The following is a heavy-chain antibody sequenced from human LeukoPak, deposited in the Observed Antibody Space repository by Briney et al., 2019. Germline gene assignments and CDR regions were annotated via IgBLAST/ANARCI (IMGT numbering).Heavy chain of an antibody. Sequence: GGSLRLSCAASGFTFSSYSMNWVRQAPGKGLEWVSSISSSSSYIYYADSVKGRFTISRDNAKNSLYLQMNSLRAEDTAVYYCARDGDCSSTSCSGGGYYYYYYYMDVWSKGTTVTVSS. D-gene: IGHD2-2*03. CDR2: ISSSSSYI. J-gene: IGHJ6*03. CDR1: GFTFSSYS. V-gene: IGHV3-21*01. CDR3: ARDGDCSSTSCSGGGYYYYYYYMDV.